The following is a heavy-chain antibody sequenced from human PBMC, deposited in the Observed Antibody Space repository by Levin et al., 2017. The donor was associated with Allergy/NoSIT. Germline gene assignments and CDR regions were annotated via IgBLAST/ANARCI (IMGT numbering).Heavy chain of an antibody. CDR1: GFTFSSYW. CDR3: ARDRKGIAAAGRIWYFDL. D-gene: IGHD6-13*01. J-gene: IGHJ2*01. V-gene: IGHV3-7*01. CDR2: IKQDGSEK. Sequence: GGSLRLSCAASGFTFSSYWMTWVRQAPGKGLEWVANIKQDGSEKYYVDSVKGRFTISRDNAKNSLYLQMNSLRAEDTAVYYCARDRKGIAAAGRIWYFDLWGRGTLVTVSS.